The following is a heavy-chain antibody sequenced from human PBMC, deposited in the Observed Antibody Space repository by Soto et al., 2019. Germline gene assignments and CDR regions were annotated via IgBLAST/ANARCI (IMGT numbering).Heavy chain of an antibody. Sequence: ASVKVSCKASGYTFTRSGISWVRQAPGQGLEWMGWISTYNGDTNYAQTFQGRVTMTTDTSTSTVHMEVRSLRSDDTAVYYCARDGQSLMWGYGSTYYDILTGPRSGMDVWGQGTTVTVSS. V-gene: IGHV1-18*01. J-gene: IGHJ6*02. D-gene: IGHD3-9*01. CDR3: ARDGQSLMWGYGSTYYDILTGPRSGMDV. CDR1: GYTFTRSG. CDR2: ISTYNGDT.